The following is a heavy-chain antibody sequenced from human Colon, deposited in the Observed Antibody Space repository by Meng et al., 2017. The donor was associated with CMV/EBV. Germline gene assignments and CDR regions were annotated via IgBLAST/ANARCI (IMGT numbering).Heavy chain of an antibody. V-gene: IGHV1-69*10. CDR3: ATGIVGTTPPW. J-gene: IGHJ4*02. D-gene: IGHD1-26*01. Sequence: SVKVSCKAPGGTFRDYSITWVRQAPGQGLEWMGGIIPIIGIPDNAQKFQGRVTITADRATSTAYMELRRLRSEDTAVYYCATGIVGTTPPWWGQGTLVTVSS. CDR2: IIPIIGIP. CDR1: GGTFRDYS.